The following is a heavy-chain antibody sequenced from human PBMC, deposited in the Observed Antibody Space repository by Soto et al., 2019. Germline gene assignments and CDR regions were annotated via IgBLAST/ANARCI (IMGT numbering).Heavy chain of an antibody. Sequence: SETLSLTCAVYGGSFSGYYWSWIREPPGKGLEWIGEINHSGSTNYNPSLKSRVTISVDTSKNQFSLKLSSVTAADTAVYYCARRRGYCSSTSCSTGSRFDYWGQGTLVTVSS. J-gene: IGHJ4*02. D-gene: IGHD2-2*02. CDR1: GGSFSGYY. V-gene: IGHV4-34*01. CDR2: INHSGST. CDR3: ARRRGYCSSTSCSTGSRFDY.